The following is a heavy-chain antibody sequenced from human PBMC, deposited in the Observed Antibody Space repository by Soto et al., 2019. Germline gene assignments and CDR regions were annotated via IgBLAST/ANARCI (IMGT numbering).Heavy chain of an antibody. D-gene: IGHD1-26*01. CDR3: ANSELLHLSDVFAI. CDR1: WSSLNSNKEG. J-gene: IGHJ3*02. CDR2: IYWNDDK. Sequence: CTSRWSSLNSNKEGVGWIRQPPGKALEWLALIYWNDDKRYSPSLKSRLTITQHTSKNQVVLTMTNMDPVDTATYYCANSELLHLSDVFAIWGQGTMDTVFS. V-gene: IGHV2-5*01.